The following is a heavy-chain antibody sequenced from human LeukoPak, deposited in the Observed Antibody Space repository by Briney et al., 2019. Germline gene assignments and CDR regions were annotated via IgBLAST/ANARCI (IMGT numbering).Heavy chain of an antibody. D-gene: IGHD2-15*01. CDR1: VYTVRSYG. CDR2: ISPYHGNT. J-gene: IGHJ4*02. CDR3: ARDDIVVVVAAYTFDY. V-gene: IGHV1-18*01. Sequence: ASEKLSCKASVYTVRSYGITWVRQAPGQGLEWRRWISPYHGNTNLAQKFQGRLTMTTETAKSTAYMELSRLRSDDTAVYYCARDDIVVVVAAYTFDYWVQGTLVTVCS.